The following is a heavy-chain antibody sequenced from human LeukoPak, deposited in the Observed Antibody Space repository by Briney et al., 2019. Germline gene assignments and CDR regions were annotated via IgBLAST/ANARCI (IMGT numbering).Heavy chain of an antibody. D-gene: IGHD3-22*01. CDR1: GGSISGFY. CDR3: ARIGKYYYDSSGYDY. Sequence: SETLSLTCTVSGGSISGFYWSWIRQPPGKGLEWIGYIYYSGSTNYNPSLKSRVTISVDTSKNQFSLKLSSVTAADTAVYYCARIGKYYYDSSGYDYWGQGTLVTVSS. J-gene: IGHJ4*02. CDR2: IYYSGST. V-gene: IGHV4-59*01.